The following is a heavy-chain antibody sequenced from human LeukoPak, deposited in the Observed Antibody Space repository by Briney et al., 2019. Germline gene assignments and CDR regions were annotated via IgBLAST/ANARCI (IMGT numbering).Heavy chain of an antibody. CDR3: ARFISAGGPDY. CDR2: IYYSGST. V-gene: IGHV4-39*07. J-gene: IGHJ4*02. Sequence: SETLSLTCTVSGGSLSSYYWTWIRQPPGKGLEWIGSIYYSGSTYYNPSLTSRVTISVDTSKNQFSLKLSSVTAADTAVYYCARFISAGGPDYWGRGILVTVSS. CDR1: GGSLSSYY. D-gene: IGHD6-13*01.